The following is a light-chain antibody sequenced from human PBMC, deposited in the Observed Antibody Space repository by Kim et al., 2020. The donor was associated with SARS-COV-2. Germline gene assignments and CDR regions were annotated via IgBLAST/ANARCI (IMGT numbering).Light chain of an antibody. CDR3: SSYTSSTSPI. V-gene: IGLV2-14*03. CDR2: DVN. Sequence: QSALTQPASVSGSPGQSITISCTGTSSDIGAYNYVSWYQQHPGKAPKLIIYDVNNRPSGVSNRFSGSKSGNTASLTISGLQAEDEADYYCSSYTSSTSPIFGGGTKVTVL. J-gene: IGLJ2*01. CDR1: SSDIGAYNY.